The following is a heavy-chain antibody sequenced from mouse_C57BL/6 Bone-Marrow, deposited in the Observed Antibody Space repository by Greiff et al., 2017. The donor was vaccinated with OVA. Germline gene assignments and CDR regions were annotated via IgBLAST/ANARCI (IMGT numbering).Heavy chain of an antibody. V-gene: IGHV1-55*01. J-gene: IGHJ2*01. D-gene: IGHD1-1*01. CDR2: IYPGSGST. CDR1: GYTFTSYW. Sequence: VQLQQPGAELVKPGASVKMSCKASGYTFTSYWITWVKQRPGQGLEWIGDIYPGSGSTNYNEKFKSKATLTVDTSSSTAYMQLSSLTSEDSAVYYCASPITTVKYFDYWGQGTTLTVSS. CDR3: ASPITTVKYFDY.